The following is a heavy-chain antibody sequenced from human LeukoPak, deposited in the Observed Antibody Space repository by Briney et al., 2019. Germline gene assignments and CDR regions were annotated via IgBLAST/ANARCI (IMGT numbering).Heavy chain of an antibody. CDR2: INHSGST. Sequence: PSETLCLTCAVYGGSFSGYYWSWLRQPPGKGLEWIGEINHSGSTNYNPSLKSRVTISVDTSKNQFSLKLSSVTAADTAVYYCARGESDYYDSSGYCYNWFDPWGQGTLVTVSS. D-gene: IGHD3-22*01. CDR3: ARGESDYYDSSGYCYNWFDP. V-gene: IGHV4-34*01. CDR1: GGSFSGYY. J-gene: IGHJ5*02.